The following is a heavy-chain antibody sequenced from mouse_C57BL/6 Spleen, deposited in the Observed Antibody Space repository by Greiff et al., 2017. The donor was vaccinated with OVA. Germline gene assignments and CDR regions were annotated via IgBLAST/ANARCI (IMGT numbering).Heavy chain of an antibody. CDR2: IDPETGGT. CDR3: TRRGSSYPFDY. CDR1: GYTFTDFE. J-gene: IGHJ2*01. D-gene: IGHD1-1*01. Sequence: VQLQQSGAELVRPGASVTLSCKASGYTFTDFEMHWVKQTPVHGLEWIGAIDPETGGTDYNQKFKGKAILTADKSSSTAYMELRSLTSEDSAVYYCTRRGSSYPFDYWGQGTTLTVSS. V-gene: IGHV1-15*01.